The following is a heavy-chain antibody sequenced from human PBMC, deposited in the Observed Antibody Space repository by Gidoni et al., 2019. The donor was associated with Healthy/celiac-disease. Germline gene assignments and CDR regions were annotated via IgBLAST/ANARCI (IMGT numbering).Heavy chain of an antibody. CDR1: GYTFTSYA. CDR2: INAGNGNT. CDR3: ARDPGYYDSSGYFGDSDWFDP. D-gene: IGHD3-22*01. J-gene: IGHJ5*02. V-gene: IGHV1-3*01. Sequence: QVQLVQSGAEVKKPGASVKVSCQASGYTFTSYAMHWVRQAPGQRLEWMGWINAGNGNTKYSQKFQGRVTITRDTSASTAYMELSSLRSEDTAVYYCARDPGYYDSSGYFGDSDWFDPWGQGTLVTVSS.